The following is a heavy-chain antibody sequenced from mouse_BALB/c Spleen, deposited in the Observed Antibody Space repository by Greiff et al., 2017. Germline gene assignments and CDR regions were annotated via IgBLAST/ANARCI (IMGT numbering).Heavy chain of an antibody. Sequence: EVQLQQSGGGLVKPGGSLKLSCAASGFTFSSYAMSWVRQTPEKRLEWVATISSGGSYTYYPDSVKGRFTISRDNAKNTLYLQMSSLRSEDTAMYYCARDDYDKDYYAMDYWGQGTSVTVSS. CDR1: GFTFSSYA. V-gene: IGHV5-9-3*01. J-gene: IGHJ4*01. CDR3: ARDDYDKDYYAMDY. CDR2: ISSGGSYT. D-gene: IGHD2-4*01.